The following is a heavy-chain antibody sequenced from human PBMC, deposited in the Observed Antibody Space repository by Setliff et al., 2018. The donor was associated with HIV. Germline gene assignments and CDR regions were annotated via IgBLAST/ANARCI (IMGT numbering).Heavy chain of an antibody. Sequence: SETLSLTCTVSGGSISSGSYYWSWIRQPPGKGLEWIGSIYYSGSTYYNPSLKSRVTISVDTSKNQFSLKLSSVTAADTAVDYCATYADRESNRFDPWGQGILVTVSS. CDR3: ATYADRESNRFDP. D-gene: IGHD3-10*01. CDR1: GGSISSGSYY. V-gene: IGHV4-39*01. CDR2: IYYSGST. J-gene: IGHJ5*02.